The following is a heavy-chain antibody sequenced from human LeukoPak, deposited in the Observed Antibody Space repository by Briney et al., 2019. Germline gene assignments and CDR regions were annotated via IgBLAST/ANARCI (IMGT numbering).Heavy chain of an antibody. V-gene: IGHV1-8*01. J-gene: IGHJ3*02. D-gene: IGHD1-26*01. CDR3: ARVYSMAVGAPDAFDI. Sequence: GASVKVSCNASGYTFSSYDINWVRQATGQGLEWMGWMNPSSGNTGYAQKFQGRLTMTRNTSISTAYMELSSLKSEDTGVYYCARVYSMAVGAPDAFDIWGQGTMVTVSS. CDR2: MNPSSGNT. CDR1: GYTFSSYD.